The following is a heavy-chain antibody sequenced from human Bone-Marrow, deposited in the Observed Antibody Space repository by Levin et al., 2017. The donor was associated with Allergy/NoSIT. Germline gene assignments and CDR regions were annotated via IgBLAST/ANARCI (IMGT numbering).Heavy chain of an antibody. V-gene: IGHV3-30*18. Sequence: GGSLRLSCAASGFTFSSYGMHWVRQAPGRGLEWVAVISYDGSIKYYADSVKGRFTISRDNSKNTLYLQMNSLRAEDTAVYYCAKVHDYGDYINWYFDLWGRGTLVTVSS. CDR1: GFTFSSYG. CDR2: ISYDGSIK. CDR3: AKVHDYGDYINWYFDL. D-gene: IGHD4-17*01. J-gene: IGHJ2*01.